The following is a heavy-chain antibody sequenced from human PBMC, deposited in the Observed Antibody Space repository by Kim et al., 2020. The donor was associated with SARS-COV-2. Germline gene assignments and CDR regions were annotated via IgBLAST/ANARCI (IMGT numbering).Heavy chain of an antibody. CDR3: TTTNYDFWSGYYTNYYGMDV. V-gene: IGHV3-15*01. CDR2: IKSKTDGGTT. Sequence: GGSLRLSCAASGFTFSNAWMSWVRQAPGKGLEWVGRIKSKTDGGTTDYAAPVKGRFTISRDDSKNTLYLQMNSLKTEDTAVYYCTTTNYDFWSGYYTNYYGMDVWGQGTAVTVSS. D-gene: IGHD3-3*01. J-gene: IGHJ6*02. CDR1: GFTFSNAW.